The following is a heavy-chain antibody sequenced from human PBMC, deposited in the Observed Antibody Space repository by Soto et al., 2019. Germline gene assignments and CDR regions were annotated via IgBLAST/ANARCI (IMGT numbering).Heavy chain of an antibody. D-gene: IGHD1-26*01. Sequence: QVQLVQSGAEVKKPGSSVKVSCKASGGTFNNYAISWVRQAPGQGLEWMGGIIPLFGATNYAQHFQGRVTITADKFTSTSYMELSSLKSEDAAVYYCARLIGEGYSGTYGLDDWGQGTLVTVSS. V-gene: IGHV1-69*06. J-gene: IGHJ4*02. CDR3: ARLIGEGYSGTYGLDD. CDR2: IIPLFGAT. CDR1: GGTFNNYA.